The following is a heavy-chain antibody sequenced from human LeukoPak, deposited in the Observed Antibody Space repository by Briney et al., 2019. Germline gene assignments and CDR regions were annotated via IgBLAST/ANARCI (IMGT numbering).Heavy chain of an antibody. CDR2: ISWDGGST. J-gene: IGHJ3*02. Sequence: GGTLRLSCAASGFTFDDYTMHWFRQAPEKGLEWVSLISWDGGSTYYADSVKGRFTISRDNSKNSLYLQMNSLRTEDTALYYCAKLRGDDDFWSAHDAFDIWGQGTMVTVSS. V-gene: IGHV3-43*01. CDR1: GFTFDDYT. CDR3: AKLRGDDDFWSAHDAFDI. D-gene: IGHD3-3*01.